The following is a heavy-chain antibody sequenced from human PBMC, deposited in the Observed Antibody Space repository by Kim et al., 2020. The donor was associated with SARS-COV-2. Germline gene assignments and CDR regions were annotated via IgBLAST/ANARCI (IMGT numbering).Heavy chain of an antibody. CDR1: GGSISSSGYY. V-gene: IGHV4-39*01. Sequence: SETLSLTCTVSGGSISSSGYYWGWIRQPPGKGLEWIGSIYYSGSTYYNPSLKSRVTISVDTSKNQFSLKLSSVTAADTAVYYCRALGSGSYSPSGYWGQGTLVTVSS. CDR3: RALGSGSYSPSGY. J-gene: IGHJ4*02. D-gene: IGHD3-10*01. CDR2: IYYSGST.